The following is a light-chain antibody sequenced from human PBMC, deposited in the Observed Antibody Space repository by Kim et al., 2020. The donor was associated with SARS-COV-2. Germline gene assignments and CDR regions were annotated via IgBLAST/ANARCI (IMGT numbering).Light chain of an antibody. Sequence: SPRQPVSITWPGNTFGGKYASWYPQKPGPSPVLLVYPDSKRPSGIPARFSGSNSGNTATLTISGTQAMDEADYYCQAWDSSTYVVFGGGTKLTVL. CDR1: TFGGKY. J-gene: IGLJ2*01. V-gene: IGLV3-1*01. CDR2: PDS. CDR3: QAWDSSTYVV.